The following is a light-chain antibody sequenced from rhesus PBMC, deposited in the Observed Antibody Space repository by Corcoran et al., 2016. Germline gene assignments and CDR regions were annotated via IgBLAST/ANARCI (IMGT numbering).Light chain of an antibody. J-gene: IGKJ3*01. V-gene: IGKV1-38*01. CDR1: QGFSSY. CDR3: QRRNSYPLT. Sequence: DIQLTQSPSSLSASVGDRVTITCRASQGFSSYLAWYQQKLGKAPKLLIYEASNLQSGVPSRCSGSGSGTEFTLTINSLQPDDFATYYCQRRNSYPLTFGPGTKLDIK. CDR2: EAS.